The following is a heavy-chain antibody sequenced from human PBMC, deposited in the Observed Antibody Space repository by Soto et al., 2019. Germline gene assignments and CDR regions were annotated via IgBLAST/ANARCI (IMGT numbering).Heavy chain of an antibody. J-gene: IGHJ6*02. Sequence: ASVKVSGKAAGYTFTSYYMHWVRQAPGQGLEWMGIINPSGGSTSYAQKFQGRVTMTRDTSMSTVYMELSSLRSEDTAVYYCVRDTKVTDGWTMDVWGQGTTVTVSS. D-gene: IGHD4-4*01. CDR2: INPSGGST. CDR3: VRDTKVTDGWTMDV. V-gene: IGHV1-46*01. CDR1: GYTFTSYY.